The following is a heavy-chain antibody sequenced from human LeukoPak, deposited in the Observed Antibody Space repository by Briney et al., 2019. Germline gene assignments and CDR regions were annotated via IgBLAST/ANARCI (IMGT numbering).Heavy chain of an antibody. V-gene: IGHV4-38-2*02. D-gene: IGHD4-11*01. CDR1: GYSISSGYY. Sequence: SETLSLTCIVSGYSISSGYYWGWIRQPPGKGLEWIGSIYHSGSTYYNPSLKSRVTISVDTSKNQFSLKLSSVTAADTAVYYCARVTTVGGVDYWGQGTLVTVSS. J-gene: IGHJ4*02. CDR2: IYHSGST. CDR3: ARVTTVGGVDY.